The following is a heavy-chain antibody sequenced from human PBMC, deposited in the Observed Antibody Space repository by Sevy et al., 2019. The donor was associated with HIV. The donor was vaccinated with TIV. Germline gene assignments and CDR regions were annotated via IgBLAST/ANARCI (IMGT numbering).Heavy chain of an antibody. V-gene: IGHV3-21*01. D-gene: IGHD2-8*01. CDR1: GFTFSSYS. CDR2: ISSSSSYI. Sequence: GGSLRLSCAASGFTFSSYSMNWVRQAPGKGLEWVSSISSSSSYIYYADSVKGRFTISRDNAKNSLYLQMNSLRAEDTAVYYCARGAYCTNGVCYNDYWGQRTLVTVSS. J-gene: IGHJ4*02. CDR3: ARGAYCTNGVCYNDY.